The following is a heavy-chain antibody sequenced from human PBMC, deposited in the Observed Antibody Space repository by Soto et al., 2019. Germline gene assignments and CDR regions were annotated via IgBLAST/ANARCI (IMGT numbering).Heavy chain of an antibody. J-gene: IGHJ5*02. CDR1: GFTFSRNW. CDR3: ATVGTGSYNWFDP. Sequence: EVQLVESGGGLVQPGGSLRLSCAASGFTFSRNWMHWVRQAPGKGLVWLSRINSDGTTTTYADSVKGRFTISRDNSKSTVYLQINNLKADDTAVYYCATVGTGSYNWFDPWGQGTLGTVSS. CDR2: INSDGTTT. V-gene: IGHV3-74*01. D-gene: IGHD6-13*01.